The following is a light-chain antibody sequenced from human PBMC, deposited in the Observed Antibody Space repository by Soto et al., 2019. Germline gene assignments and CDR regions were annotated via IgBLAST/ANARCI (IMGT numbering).Light chain of an antibody. CDR2: QAS. V-gene: IGKV1-5*03. J-gene: IGKJ1*01. Sequence: DIQMTQSPATLSASVGDTVTVTCRARQSASGWLAWYQQKPGEAPKLLIYQASTLESGVPSRFSGSGAGTEFTLTISSLQPDDFATYYCQQYNSYSGTFGQGTKVDIK. CDR1: QSASGW. CDR3: QQYNSYSGT.